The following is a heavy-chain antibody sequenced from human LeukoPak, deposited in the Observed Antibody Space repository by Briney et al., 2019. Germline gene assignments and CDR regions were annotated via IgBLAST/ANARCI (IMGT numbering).Heavy chain of an antibody. CDR3: ARTLTVTTPYFDY. D-gene: IGHD4-17*01. CDR2: IYHSGST. CDR1: GGSISSGGYY. J-gene: IGHJ4*02. V-gene: IGHV4-30-2*01. Sequence: SETLSLTCTVSGGSISSGGYYWSWIRQPPGKGLEWIGYIYHSGSTYYNPSLKSRVTISVDRSKNQFSLKLSSVTAADTAVYYCARTLTVTTPYFDYWGRGILVTVSS.